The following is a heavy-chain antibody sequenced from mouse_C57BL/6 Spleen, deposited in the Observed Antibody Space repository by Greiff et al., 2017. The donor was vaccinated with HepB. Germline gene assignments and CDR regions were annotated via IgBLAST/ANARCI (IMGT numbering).Heavy chain of an antibody. CDR3: ARTVTTVVAGHFDY. CDR1: GYTFTSYW. CDR2: IYPGSGST. D-gene: IGHD1-1*01. J-gene: IGHJ2*01. V-gene: IGHV1-55*01. Sequence: QVQLQQPGAELVKPGASVKMSCKASGYTFTSYWITWVKQRPGQGLEWIGDIYPGSGSTNYNEKFKSKATLTVDTSSSTAYMQLSSLTSEDSAVYYCARTVTTVVAGHFDYWGQGTTLTVSS.